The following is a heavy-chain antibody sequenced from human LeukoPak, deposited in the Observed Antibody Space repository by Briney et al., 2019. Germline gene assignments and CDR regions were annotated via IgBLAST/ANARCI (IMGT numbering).Heavy chain of an antibody. CDR2: INAGNGIT. Sequence: GASVKVSCKASGYTFTSYAMHWVRQAPGQRLEWMGWINAGNGITKYSQKFQGRVTITRDTSASTAYMELSSLRSEDTAVYYCARAQWLAFDYWGQGTLVTVSS. CDR3: ARAQWLAFDY. D-gene: IGHD6-19*01. J-gene: IGHJ4*02. CDR1: GYTFTSYA. V-gene: IGHV1-3*01.